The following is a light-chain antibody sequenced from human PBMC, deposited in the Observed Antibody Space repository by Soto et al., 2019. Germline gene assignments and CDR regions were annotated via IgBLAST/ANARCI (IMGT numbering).Light chain of an antibody. CDR1: QGITNY. J-gene: IGKJ3*01. CDR2: AAS. Sequence: DIQMTQSPSSLSASVGDRVTITCRASQGITNYLAWYQRKPGKVPKLLIYAASTLQSGVPSRFSGSGSGTDFTLTISSLQPEDVATYYCQQYNSYSQFTFGPGTKVDIK. V-gene: IGKV1-27*01. CDR3: QQYNSYSQFT.